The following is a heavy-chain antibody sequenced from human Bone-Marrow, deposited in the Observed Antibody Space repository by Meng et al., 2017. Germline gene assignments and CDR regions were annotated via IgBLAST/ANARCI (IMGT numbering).Heavy chain of an antibody. Sequence: QVQLQESGPGLVKPSGTLSLTCTVSGDSISSDIWWSWVRQPPGKGLEWIGEVYHRGDTNYNPSLKSRVTILVDTSKNQFSLKLSSVTAADTAVYYCARVGITAAGTGAWFDPWGQGTLVTVSS. V-gene: IGHV4-4*02. D-gene: IGHD6-13*01. CDR1: GDSISSDIW. CDR2: VYHRGDT. CDR3: ARVGITAAGTGAWFDP. J-gene: IGHJ5*02.